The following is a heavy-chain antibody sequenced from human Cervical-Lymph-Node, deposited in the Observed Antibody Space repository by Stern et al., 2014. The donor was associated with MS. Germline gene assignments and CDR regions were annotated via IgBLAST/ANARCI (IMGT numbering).Heavy chain of an antibody. D-gene: IGHD1-26*01. CDR2: ITHVFGTT. J-gene: IGHJ4*02. V-gene: IGHV1-69*06. CDR1: GDTFSSYA. Sequence: VQLEESGAEVKKPGSSVKVSCKASGDTFSSYAINWVRQVPGQGLEWMGGITHVFGTTNYAQKFQGRVTITADKPTNTAYMELMTLRSEDAAVYCCARGGGLVGYFDYWGQGTLVSVSS. CDR3: ARGGGLVGYFDY.